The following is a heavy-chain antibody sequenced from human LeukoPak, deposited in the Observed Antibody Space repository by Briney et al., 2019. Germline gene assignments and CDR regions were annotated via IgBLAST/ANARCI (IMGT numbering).Heavy chain of an antibody. Sequence: ASVKVSCKASGYTFTSYAMNWVRQAPGQGLEWMGWINTNTGNPTYAQGFTGRFVFSLDTSVSTAYLQISSLKAEDTAVYYCARDSLLEWFLDTNWFDPWGQGTLVTVSS. V-gene: IGHV7-4-1*02. CDR2: INTNTGNP. CDR3: ARDSLLEWFLDTNWFDP. D-gene: IGHD3-3*01. CDR1: GYTFTSYA. J-gene: IGHJ5*02.